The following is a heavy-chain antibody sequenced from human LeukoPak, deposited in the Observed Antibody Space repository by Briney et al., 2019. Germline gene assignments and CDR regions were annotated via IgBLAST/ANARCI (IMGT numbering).Heavy chain of an antibody. J-gene: IGHJ4*02. CDR2: IYYSGST. CDR3: ARLYGSGSYFLTPLDH. D-gene: IGHD3-10*01. CDR1: GGSISSSSYY. V-gene: IGHV4-39*07. Sequence: KPSETLSLTCTVSGGSISSSSYYWGWIRQPPGKGLEWIGSIYYSGSTYYNPSLKSRVTISVDTSKSQFSLKLTSVTAADTAVYYCARLYGSGSYFLTPLDHWGQGTLVTVSS.